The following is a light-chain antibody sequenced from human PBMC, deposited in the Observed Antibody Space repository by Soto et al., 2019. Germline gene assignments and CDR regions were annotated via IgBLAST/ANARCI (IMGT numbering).Light chain of an antibody. J-gene: IGLJ1*01. Sequence: QSALTQPRSVSGSPGQSVTIPCTGTSSDVGAYNYVSWYQRHAGKGPKLIIYDVSERPSGVPGRFSASKSGNTASLTISGLRPEDEADYYCSSYAGNYVYVFGSGTKVTVL. CDR1: SSDVGAYNY. V-gene: IGLV2-11*01. CDR2: DVS. CDR3: SSYAGNYVYV.